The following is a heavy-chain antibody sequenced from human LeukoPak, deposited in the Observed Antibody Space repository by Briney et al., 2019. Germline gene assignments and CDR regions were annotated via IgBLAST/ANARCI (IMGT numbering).Heavy chain of an antibody. CDR1: GFRFDSFY. Sequence: GGSLRLSCAASGFRFDSFYMGWIRQVPGKGLDYIALISASGAVPDYAESVKGRFTISRDNTKNSVSLQMNNLSADDTAVYYCARSLIVASEDYWGQGTLVTVSS. V-gene: IGHV3-11*04. D-gene: IGHD3-22*01. CDR2: ISASGAVP. CDR3: ARSLIVASEDY. J-gene: IGHJ4*02.